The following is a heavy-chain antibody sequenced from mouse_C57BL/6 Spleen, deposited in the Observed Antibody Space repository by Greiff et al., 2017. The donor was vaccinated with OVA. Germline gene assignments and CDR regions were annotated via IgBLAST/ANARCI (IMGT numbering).Heavy chain of an antibody. CDR1: GYTFTTYP. CDR2: FHPYNDDT. D-gene: IGHD1-1*01. Sequence: VQVVESGAELVKPGASVKMSCKASGYTFTTYPIEWMKQNHGKSLEWIGNFHPYNDDTKYNEKFKGKATLTVEKSSSTVYLELSRLTSDDSAVYYCARGDYYGSSYAMDYWGQGTSVTVSS. J-gene: IGHJ4*01. CDR3: ARGDYYGSSYAMDY. V-gene: IGHV1-47*01.